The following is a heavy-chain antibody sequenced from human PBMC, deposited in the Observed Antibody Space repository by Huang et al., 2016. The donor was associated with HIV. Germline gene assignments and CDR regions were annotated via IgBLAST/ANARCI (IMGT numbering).Heavy chain of an antibody. D-gene: IGHD3-22*01. V-gene: IGHV1-2*02. Sequence: QVQLVQSGAEVKKPGASGKVSCKASGYTFTGYYSHWVRQAPGQGLEGMGWINPNSGGTNYAQKFQGRVTMTRDTSISTVYMELSRLRSDGTAVYYCARECYYDSSGYCFDYWGQGTLVTVSS. CDR2: INPNSGGT. CDR3: ARECYYDSSGYCFDY. CDR1: GYTFTGYY. J-gene: IGHJ4*02.